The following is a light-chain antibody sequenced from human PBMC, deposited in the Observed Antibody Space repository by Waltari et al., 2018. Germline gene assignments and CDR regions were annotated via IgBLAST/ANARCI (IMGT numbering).Light chain of an antibody. Sequence: SFELTQTSSLSVSPGQTVRITCSGDVLANKYARWFQQKPGQAPILIISKDTERPSGIPERFSGSSSGTTVTLTISGGQVEDEADYYCYSAADNDLGVFGGGTKLTVL. CDR2: KDT. CDR1: VLANKY. V-gene: IGLV3-27*01. J-gene: IGLJ3*02. CDR3: YSAADNDLGV.